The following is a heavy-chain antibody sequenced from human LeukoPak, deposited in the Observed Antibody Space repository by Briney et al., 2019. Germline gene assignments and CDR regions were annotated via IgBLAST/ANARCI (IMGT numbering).Heavy chain of an antibody. D-gene: IGHD6-19*01. V-gene: IGHV1-69*05. Sequence: SVKVSCKASGGTFSSYAISWVRQAPGQGLEWMGGIIPIFGTANYAQKFQGRVTITTDESTSTAYMELSSLRSEDTAVYYCARSYSSGRAYYYYYYYLDVWGKGTTVTVSS. J-gene: IGHJ6*03. CDR2: IIPIFGTA. CDR3: ARSYSSGRAYYYYYYYLDV. CDR1: GGTFSSYA.